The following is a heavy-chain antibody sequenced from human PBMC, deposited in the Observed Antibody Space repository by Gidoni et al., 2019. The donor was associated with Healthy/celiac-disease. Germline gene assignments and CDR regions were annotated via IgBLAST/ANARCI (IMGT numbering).Heavy chain of an antibody. CDR3: ARRQYYYDSQGGMSDAFDI. J-gene: IGHJ3*02. D-gene: IGHD3-22*01. CDR2: IYYSGST. Sequence: QLQLQESGPGLVKPSETLSLTCTVSGGSISSSSYYWGWIRQPPGKGLEWIGSIYYSGSTYYNPSLKSRVTISVDTSKNQFSLKLSSVTAADTAVYYCARRQYYYDSQGGMSDAFDIWGQGTMVTVSS. CDR1: GGSISSSSYY. V-gene: IGHV4-39*01.